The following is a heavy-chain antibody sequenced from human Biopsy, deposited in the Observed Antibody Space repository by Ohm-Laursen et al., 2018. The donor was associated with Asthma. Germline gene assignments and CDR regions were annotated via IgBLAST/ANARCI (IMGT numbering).Heavy chain of an antibody. CDR2: IYSGGGT. J-gene: IGHJ5*02. Sequence: SLRLSCTASGFTVSSNGMSWVRQPPGKGLEWVSVIYSGGGTFYADSVKGRVTISGDNAKDLLYLQMNSLRAEDTAVYFCAREGNDWSGYVTGDHWGQGSLVTVSS. CDR1: GFTVSSNG. CDR3: AREGNDWSGYVTGDH. V-gene: IGHV3-53*01. D-gene: IGHD3-3*01.